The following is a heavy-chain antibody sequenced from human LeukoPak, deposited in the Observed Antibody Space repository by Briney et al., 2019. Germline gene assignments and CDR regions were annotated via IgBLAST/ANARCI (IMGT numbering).Heavy chain of an antibody. V-gene: IGHV4-30-4*01. D-gene: IGHD4-17*01. CDR2: IYYSGST. CDR1: GGSINSSSYY. J-gene: IGHJ4*02. Sequence: SETLSLTCTVSGGSINSSSYYWSWIRQPPGKGLEWIGYIYYSGSTYYNPSLKSRVTISVDTSKSQFSLKLSSVTAADTAVYYCARAYGDYAVSDNWGQGTLVTVSS. CDR3: ARAYGDYAVSDN.